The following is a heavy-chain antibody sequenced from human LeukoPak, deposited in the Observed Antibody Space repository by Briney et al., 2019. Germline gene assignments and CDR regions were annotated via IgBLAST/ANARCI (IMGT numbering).Heavy chain of an antibody. CDR3: ARGSTMEMVGAFDI. CDR1: GFTFSSYW. J-gene: IGHJ3*02. Sequence: GGSLRLSCAASGFTFSSYWMHWVRQAPGKGLVWVSRINSDGSSTSYADSVKGRFTISRDNAKNTLYLQMNSLRAEDTAVYYCARGSTMEMVGAFDIWGQGTMVTVSS. V-gene: IGHV3-74*01. D-gene: IGHD5-24*01. CDR2: INSDGSST.